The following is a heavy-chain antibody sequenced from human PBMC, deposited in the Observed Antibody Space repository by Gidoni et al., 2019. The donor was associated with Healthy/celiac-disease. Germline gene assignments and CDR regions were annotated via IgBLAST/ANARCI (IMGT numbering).Heavy chain of an antibody. CDR3: ARCGDIVVVPAPLIFRRGFDP. D-gene: IGHD2-2*01. CDR1: GGTFSSYA. V-gene: IGHV1-69*01. J-gene: IGHJ5*02. CDR2: IIPIFGTA. Sequence: QVQLVQSGAEVKKPGSSVKVSCKASGGTFSSYAISWVRQAPGQGLEWMGGIIPIFGTANYAQKFQGRVTITADESTSTAYMELSSLRSEDTAVYYCARCGDIVVVPAPLIFRRGFDPWGQGTLVTVSS.